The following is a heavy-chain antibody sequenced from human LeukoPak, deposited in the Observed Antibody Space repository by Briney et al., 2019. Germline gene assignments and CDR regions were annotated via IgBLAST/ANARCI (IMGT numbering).Heavy chain of an antibody. J-gene: IGHJ3*02. CDR2: IWYDGSNK. CDR3: ARDGFYSGSLVPFDI. D-gene: IGHD1-26*01. CDR1: GFTFSRHG. V-gene: IGHV3-33*01. Sequence: GGSLRLSCAASGFTFSRHGMHWVRQAPGKGLEWVAVIWYDGSNKYYADSVKGRFTISRDNSKNSLYLQMNSLRAEDTAVYYCARDGFYSGSLVPFDIWGQGTMVTVSS.